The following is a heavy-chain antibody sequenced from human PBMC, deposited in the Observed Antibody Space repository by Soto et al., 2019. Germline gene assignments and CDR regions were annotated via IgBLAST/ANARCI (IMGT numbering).Heavy chain of an antibody. V-gene: IGHV1-8*01. CDR3: ARGDQFGFGVDY. CDR1: GYTFLNHD. J-gene: IGHJ4*02. CDR2: MVPDSGRT. D-gene: IGHD3-10*01. Sequence: QVQLVPSGAEVQKPGASVKVSCKASGYTFLNHDINWVRQAPGQGLEWMGWMVPDSGRTGYAKKYQGRVTMTRNTSTSTAYMELNSLTNEDTAVYYCARGDQFGFGVDYWGQGTPVTVSS.